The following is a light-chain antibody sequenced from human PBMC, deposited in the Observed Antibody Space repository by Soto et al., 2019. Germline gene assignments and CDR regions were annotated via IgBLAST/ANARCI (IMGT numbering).Light chain of an antibody. V-gene: IGKV3-15*01. CDR3: QQYNDWPPWT. J-gene: IGKJ1*01. CDR2: GAS. Sequence: EIMMTQSPAALSVSPGERATLSCRASQSVGSNLAWYQQQPGQAPRLLIFGASTRATGIPARFSGSGSGTEFTLTISSLQSEDFAVYYCQQYNDWPPWTFDQGTKVEIQ. CDR1: QSVGSN.